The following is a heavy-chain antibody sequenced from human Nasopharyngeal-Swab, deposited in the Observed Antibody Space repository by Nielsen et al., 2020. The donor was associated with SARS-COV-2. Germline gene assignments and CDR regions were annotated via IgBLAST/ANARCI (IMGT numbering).Heavy chain of an antibody. J-gene: IGHJ6*02. CDR3: ARDLPENNYYGMDV. Sequence: GESLKISCAASGFTFSSYAMHWVRQAPGKGLEWVAVISYDGSNKYYADSVKGRFTISRDNSKNTLYLQMNGLRAEDTAVYYCARDLPENNYYGMDVWGQGTTVTVSS. D-gene: IGHD2/OR15-2a*01. CDR2: ISYDGSNK. V-gene: IGHV3-30*04. CDR1: GFTFSSYA.